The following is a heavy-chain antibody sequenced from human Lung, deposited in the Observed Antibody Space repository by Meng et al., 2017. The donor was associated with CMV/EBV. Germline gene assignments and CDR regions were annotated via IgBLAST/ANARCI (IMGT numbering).Heavy chain of an antibody. Sequence: QAQVVQCGGEVKKPGDSVKVSCKASGYTFTNYGITWVRQAPGQGLEWMGWINAYNGDTNYAQTLQGRVTMTTDTSTSTVYMELRNLRSDDTAVYYCARVEVGITSGDYWGQGTLVTVSS. CDR1: GYTFTNYG. D-gene: IGHD1-26*01. CDR3: ARVEVGITSGDY. V-gene: IGHV1-18*01. J-gene: IGHJ4*02. CDR2: INAYNGDT.